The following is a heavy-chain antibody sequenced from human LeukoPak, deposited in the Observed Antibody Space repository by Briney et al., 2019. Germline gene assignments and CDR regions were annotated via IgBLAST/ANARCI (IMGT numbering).Heavy chain of an antibody. D-gene: IGHD3-3*01. CDR1: GGSFSGYY. CDR3: ARGAVNFTIFGVVIIPEYYFYY. CDR2: INHSGST. V-gene: IGHV4-34*01. J-gene: IGHJ4*02. Sequence: SETLSLTCAVYGGSFSGYYWSWIRQPPGKGLEWIGEINHSGSTNYNPSLKSRVTISVDTSKNQFSLKLSSVTAADTAVYYCARGAVNFTIFGVVIIPEYYFYYWGQGNLGTVSS.